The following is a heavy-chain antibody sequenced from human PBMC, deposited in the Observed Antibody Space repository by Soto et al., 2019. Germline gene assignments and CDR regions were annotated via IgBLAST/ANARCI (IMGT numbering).Heavy chain of an antibody. Sequence: QVQLVESGGGVVQPGRSLRLSCAASGFSFSTSTMHWVRLIAGKGLEWVALVSDYGSNADYADSVQGRFTISRDNSKNTLFLQMDSLRPEDTAIYYCAGVRPGDNGYPFFDYWGQGTLVTVSS. CDR1: GFSFSTST. D-gene: IGHD3-22*01. CDR3: AGVRPGDNGYPFFDY. CDR2: VSDYGSNA. J-gene: IGHJ4*02. V-gene: IGHV3-30-3*01.